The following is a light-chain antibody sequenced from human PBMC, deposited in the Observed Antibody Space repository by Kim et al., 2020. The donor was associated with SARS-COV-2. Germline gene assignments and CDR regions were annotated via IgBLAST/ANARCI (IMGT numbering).Light chain of an antibody. CDR1: SSDIGSHKS. CDR3: CSYAGSGTYV. J-gene: IGLJ1*01. CDR2: ENN. V-gene: IGLV2-23*01. Sequence: QSALTQPASVSGSPGQSITISCTGTSSDIGSHKSVSWYQQHPGKAPKVIIYENNKRPSGASNRFSGSQSDNTASLTISGLQAEDEGDYHCCSYAGSGTYVFGTGTKVTVL.